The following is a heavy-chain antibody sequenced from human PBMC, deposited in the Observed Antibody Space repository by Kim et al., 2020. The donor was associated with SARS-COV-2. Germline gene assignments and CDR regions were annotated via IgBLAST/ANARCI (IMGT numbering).Heavy chain of an antibody. V-gene: IGHV3-23*01. Sequence: GGSLRLSCAASGFTFSSYAMSWVRQAPGKGLEWVSAISGSGSSTYYADSVKGRFTIPRDNSKNTLYLQMNSLRAEDTAVYYCAKDRLVLRYFDWLANAFDIWGQGTMVTVSS. CDR1: GFTFSSYA. J-gene: IGHJ3*02. CDR3: AKDRLVLRYFDWLANAFDI. D-gene: IGHD3-9*01. CDR2: ISGSGSST.